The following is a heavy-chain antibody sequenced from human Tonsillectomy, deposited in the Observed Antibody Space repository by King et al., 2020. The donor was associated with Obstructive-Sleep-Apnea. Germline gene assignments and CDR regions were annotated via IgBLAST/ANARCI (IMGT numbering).Heavy chain of an antibody. D-gene: IGHD6-19*01. V-gene: IGHV3-48*04. Sequence: VQLVESGGGLVQPGGSLRLSCAASGFTFSSYSMNWVRQAPGKGLEWVSYISSSSSTIYYADSVKGRFTISRDNAKNSLYLQMNSLRVEDTAVYYCATLAVSRRFDPWGQGTLVTVSS. CDR2: ISSSSSTI. J-gene: IGHJ5*02. CDR1: GFTFSSYS. CDR3: ATLAVSRRFDP.